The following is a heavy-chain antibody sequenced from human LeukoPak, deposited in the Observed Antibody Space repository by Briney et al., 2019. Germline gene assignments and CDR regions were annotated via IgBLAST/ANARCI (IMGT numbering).Heavy chain of an antibody. V-gene: IGHV4-4*02. D-gene: IGHD3-22*01. J-gene: IGHJ4*02. CDR1: GGSVNNNDW. CDR2: ISRRGST. CDR3: ASQFGGDYYDSSGWGG. Sequence: SETLSLTCAVSGGSVNNNDWWSWVRQPPGKGLEWIGEISRRGSTNYNPSLKSRVTISVDTSKNQFSLKLSSVTAADTAVYYCASQFGGDYYDSSGWGGWGQGTLVTVSS.